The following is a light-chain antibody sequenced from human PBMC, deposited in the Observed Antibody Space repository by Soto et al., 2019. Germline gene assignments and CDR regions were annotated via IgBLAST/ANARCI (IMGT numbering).Light chain of an antibody. V-gene: IGLV2-8*01. CDR1: SSDVGGYNY. CDR2: EVS. CDR3: SSYAGSNHFVV. Sequence: QSALTQPPSASGSPGQSVTISCTGTSSDVGGYNYVSWYQQHPGKAPKLMIYEVSKRPSGVPDRFSGSKSGNTASLTDSGLQAEDEADYYCSSYAGSNHFVVFGGGTKLTVL. J-gene: IGLJ2*01.